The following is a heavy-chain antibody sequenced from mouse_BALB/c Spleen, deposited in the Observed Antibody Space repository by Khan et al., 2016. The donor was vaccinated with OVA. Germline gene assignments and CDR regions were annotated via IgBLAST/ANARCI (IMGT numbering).Heavy chain of an antibody. Sequence: QVQLQQSGSVLVRPGASVKLSCKASGYTFTSSWMTWAKPRPGQGLEWIGEIHPNSGNNNLKEKFKGKATLTVGTSSSTAYVDLSSLTSEDSAVYFRARRAYDRYEYFDYWGQGTTLTVSS. CDR1: GYTFTSSW. J-gene: IGHJ2*01. CDR3: ARRAYDRYEYFDY. CDR2: IHPNSGNN. V-gene: IGHV1S130*01. D-gene: IGHD2-14*01.